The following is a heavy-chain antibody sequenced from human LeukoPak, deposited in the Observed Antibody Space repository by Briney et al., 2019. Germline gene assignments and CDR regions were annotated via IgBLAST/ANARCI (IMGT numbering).Heavy chain of an antibody. J-gene: IGHJ4*02. CDR3: VRDSHTHYFDS. Sequence: GRSLRLSCAASGFSFNDYAMNWVRQAPGQGLEWVAALSHDGGTKYYADSVKGRFTSSRYNSKSTLYLQMDSLRAEDTAVYYCVRDSHTHYFDSWGQGTLVTVSS. D-gene: IGHD2-15*01. CDR2: LSHDGGTK. V-gene: IGHV3-30-3*01. CDR1: GFSFNDYA.